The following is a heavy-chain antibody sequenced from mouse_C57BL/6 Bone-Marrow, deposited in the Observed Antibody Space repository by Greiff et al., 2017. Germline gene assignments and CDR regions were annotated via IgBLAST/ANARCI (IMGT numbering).Heavy chain of an antibody. Sequence: VQLQQPGAELVKPGASVKLSCKASVYTFTSYWMHWVKQRPGQGLEWIGMIHPNSGSTNYNEKFKSKATLTVDKSSSTAYMQLSSLTSEDSAVYYCARDYYGSSPRFAYWGQGTLVTVSA. CDR3: ARDYYGSSPRFAY. CDR1: VYTFTSYW. V-gene: IGHV1-64*01. J-gene: IGHJ3*01. D-gene: IGHD1-1*01. CDR2: IHPNSGST.